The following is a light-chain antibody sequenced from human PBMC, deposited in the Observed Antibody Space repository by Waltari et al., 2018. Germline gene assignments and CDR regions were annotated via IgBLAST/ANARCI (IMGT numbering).Light chain of an antibody. V-gene: IGLV1-47*01. CDR2: RNN. CDR1: SSNIGSNY. CDR3: AAWDDSSVV. J-gene: IGLJ2*01. Sequence: QSVLTQPPSASGTPGQRVTISCSGSSSNIGSNYVYWYQQLQGTAPKLRIERNNQRPSGVPDRFSGSKSGTSASRAISGLRSEDEADYYCAAWDDSSVVFGGGTKLTVL.